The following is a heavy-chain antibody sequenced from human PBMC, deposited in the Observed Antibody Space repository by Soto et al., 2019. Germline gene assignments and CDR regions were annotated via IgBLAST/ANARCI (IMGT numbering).Heavy chain of an antibody. Sequence: EVQLLESGGGLVQPGGSLRLSCAASGFTFSSYAMSWVRQAPGKGLEWVSAISGSGGSTYYADSVKGRFTISRDNSKNKLYLQMNSLRAEDTAVYYCAKNKIQLWPSHYYGMDVWGQGTTVTVSS. D-gene: IGHD5-18*01. CDR1: GFTFSSYA. CDR3: AKNKIQLWPSHYYGMDV. CDR2: ISGSGGST. V-gene: IGHV3-23*01. J-gene: IGHJ6*02.